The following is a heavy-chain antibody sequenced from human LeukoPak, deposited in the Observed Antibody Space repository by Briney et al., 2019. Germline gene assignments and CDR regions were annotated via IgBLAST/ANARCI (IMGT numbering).Heavy chain of an antibody. J-gene: IGHJ4*02. CDR2: INTDGSST. Sequence: PGGSLRLSCAASGFTFSSYWMHWVRQAPGKGLVWVSRINTDGSSTSYADSVKGRFTISRDNAKNTLYLQMNSLRAEDTAVYYCARTPGRWLHDYWGQGTLVTVSS. V-gene: IGHV3-74*01. D-gene: IGHD5-24*01. CDR3: ARTPGRWLHDY. CDR1: GFTFSSYW.